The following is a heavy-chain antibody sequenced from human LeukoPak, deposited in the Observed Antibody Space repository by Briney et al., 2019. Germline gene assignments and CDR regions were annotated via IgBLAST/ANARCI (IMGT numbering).Heavy chain of an antibody. CDR3: AGSWYAEAIWFDP. Sequence: PSETLSLTCTVSGGSISSYYWSWIRQPPGKGLEWIGYIYYSGSTNYNPSLKSRVTISVDTSKNQFSLKLSSVTAADTAVYYCAGSWYAEAIWFDPWGQGTLVTVSS. V-gene: IGHV4-59*08. CDR2: IYYSGST. J-gene: IGHJ5*02. D-gene: IGHD2-15*01. CDR1: GGSISSYY.